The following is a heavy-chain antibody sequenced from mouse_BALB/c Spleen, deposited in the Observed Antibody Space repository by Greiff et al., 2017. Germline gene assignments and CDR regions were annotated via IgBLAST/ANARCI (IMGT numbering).Heavy chain of an antibody. J-gene: IGHJ4*01. CDR3: ARNGHYYGSSSLAMDY. D-gene: IGHD1-1*01. CDR1: GFSLTSYG. CDR2: IWSGGST. V-gene: IGHV2-2*02. Sequence: QVQLQQSGPGLVQPSQSLSITCTVSGFSLTSYGVHWVRQSPGKGLEWLGVIWSGGSTDYNAAFISRLSISKDNSKSQVFFKMNSLQANDTAIYYCARNGHYYGSSSLAMDYWGQGTSVTVSS.